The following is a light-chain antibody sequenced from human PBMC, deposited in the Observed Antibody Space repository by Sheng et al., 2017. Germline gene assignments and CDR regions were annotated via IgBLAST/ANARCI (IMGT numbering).Light chain of an antibody. J-gene: IGKJ1*01. Sequence: EIVLTQSPATLSLSPGERATLSCRASQSVSNYLGWYQQKPGQTPRLLIYDASSRATGIPARFSGSGSGTDFSLTISRLEPEDFAMYYCQHYGDSPGTFGQGTKVEI. CDR3: QHYGDSPGT. CDR1: QSVSNY. V-gene: IGKV3-20*01. CDR2: DAS.